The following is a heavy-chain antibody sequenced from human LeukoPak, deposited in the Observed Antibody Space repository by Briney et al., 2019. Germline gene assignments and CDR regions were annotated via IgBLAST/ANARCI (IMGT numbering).Heavy chain of an antibody. Sequence: PGGSLRLSCAASGFTFSSYAMSWVRQAPGKGLEWVSAISGSGGSTYYADSAKGRFTIPRDNSKNTLYLQMNSLRAEDTAVYYCAKEAGGGRYFDWLLSAPFDYWGQGTLVTVSS. V-gene: IGHV3-23*01. CDR2: ISGSGGST. CDR3: AKEAGGGRYFDWLLSAPFDY. D-gene: IGHD3-9*01. CDR1: GFTFSSYA. J-gene: IGHJ4*02.